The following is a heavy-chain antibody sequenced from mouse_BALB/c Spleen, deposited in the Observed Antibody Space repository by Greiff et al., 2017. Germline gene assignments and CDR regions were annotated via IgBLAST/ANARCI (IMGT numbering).Heavy chain of an antibody. CDR2: IRNKANGYTT. V-gene: IGHV7-3*02. D-gene: IGHD1-1*01. CDR1: GFTFTDYY. CDR3: ARPYYGSSLYYAMDY. J-gene: IGHJ4*01. Sequence: EVQRVESGGGLVQPGGSLRLPCATSGFTFTDYYMSWVRQPPGKALEWLGFIRNKANGYTTEYSASVKGRFTISRDNSQSILYLQMNTLRAEDSATYYCARPYYGSSLYYAMDYWGQGTSVTVSS.